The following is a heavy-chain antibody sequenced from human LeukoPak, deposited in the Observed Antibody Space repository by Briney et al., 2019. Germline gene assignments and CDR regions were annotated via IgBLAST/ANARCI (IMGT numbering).Heavy chain of an antibody. CDR2: ISDSGRNKI. D-gene: IGHD2-21*02. J-gene: IGHJ4*02. CDR3: ARETPNCGGDCFDY. Sequence: GGSLRLSCAASGFTLSNHEINWVRQAPGKGLEWVSYISDSGRNKIYYADSVKGRFTLSRDNAKNSLYLQMNRLRAEDTAIYYCARETPNCGGDCFDYWGQGTLVTVSS. V-gene: IGHV3-48*03. CDR1: GFTLSNHE.